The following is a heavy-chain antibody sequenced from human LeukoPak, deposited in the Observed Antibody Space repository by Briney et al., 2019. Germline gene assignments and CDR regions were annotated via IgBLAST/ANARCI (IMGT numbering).Heavy chain of an antibody. J-gene: IGHJ4*02. V-gene: IGHV1-46*01. CDR3: AREAALAGKNFDY. CDR2: INPGGGST. D-gene: IGHD6-19*01. CDR1: GYTFTGYY. Sequence: ASVKVSCKASGYTFTGYYMHWVRQAPGQGLEWMGAINPGGGSTTYAQKFQGRVTMAKDMSTSTVYMDLSSLTSEDTAVYYCAREAALAGKNFDYWGQGTLVTVSS.